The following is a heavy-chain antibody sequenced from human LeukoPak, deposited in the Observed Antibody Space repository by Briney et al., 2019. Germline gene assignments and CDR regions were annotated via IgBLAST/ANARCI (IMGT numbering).Heavy chain of an antibody. CDR2: ISSSSSYI. V-gene: IGHV3-21*01. Sequence: GGSLRLSCAASGFTFSSYGMNWVRQAPGKGLEWVSSISSSSSYIYYADSVKGRFTISRDNAKNSLYLQMNSLRAEDTAVYYCARIVVITTYYYYYYMDVWGKGTTVTVSS. CDR3: ARIVVITTYYYYYYMDV. D-gene: IGHD3-22*01. CDR1: GFTFSSYG. J-gene: IGHJ6*03.